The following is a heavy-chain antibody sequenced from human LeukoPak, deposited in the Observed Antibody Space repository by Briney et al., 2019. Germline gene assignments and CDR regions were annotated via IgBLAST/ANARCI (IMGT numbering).Heavy chain of an antibody. CDR3: ARSYYYDSSGYLDP. D-gene: IGHD3-22*01. CDR2: ISSSGSTI. V-gene: IGHV3-11*01. J-gene: IGHJ5*02. CDR1: GFTFSDYY. Sequence: PGGSLRLSCAASGFTFSDYYMSWIRQAPGKGLEWVSYISSSGSTIYYADSVKGRFTISRDNAKNSLYLQMNSLRAEDTAVYYCARSYYYDSSGYLDPWGQGTLVTVSS.